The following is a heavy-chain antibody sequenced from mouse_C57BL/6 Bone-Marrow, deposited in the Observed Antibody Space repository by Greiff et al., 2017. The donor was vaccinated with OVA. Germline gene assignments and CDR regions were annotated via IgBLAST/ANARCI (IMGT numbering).Heavy chain of an antibody. CDR1: GFTFSSYG. D-gene: IGHD2-4*01. V-gene: IGHV5-6*01. CDR3: ARRGYYDYAWFAY. Sequence: EVQLVESGGDLVKPGGSLKLSCAASGFTFSSYGMSWVRQTPDKRLEWVATISSGGSYTYYPDSVKGRFTICRDNAKNTLYLQMSSLKSEDTAMYYCARRGYYDYAWFAYWGQGTLVTVSA. J-gene: IGHJ3*01. CDR2: ISSGGSYT.